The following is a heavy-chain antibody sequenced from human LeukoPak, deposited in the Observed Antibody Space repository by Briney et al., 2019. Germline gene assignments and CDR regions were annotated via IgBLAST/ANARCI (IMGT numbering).Heavy chain of an antibody. CDR2: IYYSGST. V-gene: IGHV4-59*01. CDR1: GGSISSYY. Sequence: SGTLSLTCTVSGGSISSYYWSWIRQPPGKGLEWIGYIYYSGSTNYNPSLKSRVTISVDTSKNQFSLKLSSVTAADTAVYYCARERGAYSSSWYGGYYFDYWGQGTLVTVSS. J-gene: IGHJ4*02. D-gene: IGHD6-13*01. CDR3: ARERGAYSSSWYGGYYFDY.